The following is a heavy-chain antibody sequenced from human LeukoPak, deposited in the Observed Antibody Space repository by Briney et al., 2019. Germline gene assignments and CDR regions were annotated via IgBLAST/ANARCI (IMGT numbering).Heavy chain of an antibody. CDR1: GYTFTSYD. CDR2: MNPNSGNT. Sequence: ASVKVSCKASGYTFTSYDINWVRQATGQGLEWMGRMNPNSGNTGYAQKFQGRVTMTRNTSISTAYMELSSLRSEDTAVYYCTTPDYYYYGMDVWGQGTTVTVPS. D-gene: IGHD1-14*01. CDR3: TTPDYYYYGMDV. J-gene: IGHJ6*02. V-gene: IGHV1-8*01.